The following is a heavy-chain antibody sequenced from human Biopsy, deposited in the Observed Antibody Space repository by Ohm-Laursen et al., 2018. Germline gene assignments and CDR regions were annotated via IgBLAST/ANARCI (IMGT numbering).Heavy chain of an antibody. Sequence: SLRLPWAASGFSAIANNMSGGRRAPGKGWEWVSFINGEGRTFYAGSVKDRFTLSRDTSNNLMFLQMDSLRADDTAVYYCARGGIVSVHSYGRMGLFYFDSWGQGILVTVAS. CDR2: INGEGRT. D-gene: IGHD5-18*01. CDR1: GFSAIANN. J-gene: IGHJ4*02. V-gene: IGHV3-53*01. CDR3: ARGGIVSVHSYGRMGLFYFDS.